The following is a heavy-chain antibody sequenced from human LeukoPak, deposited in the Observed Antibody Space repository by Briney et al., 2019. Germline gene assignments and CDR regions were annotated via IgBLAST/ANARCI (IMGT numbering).Heavy chain of an antibody. CDR1: GFTFSSYS. D-gene: IGHD3/OR15-3a*01. V-gene: IGHV4-39*07. CDR2: IYYGGST. J-gene: IGHJ3*01. CDR3: ARAFYDFDAFDL. Sequence: GSLRLSCAASGFTFSSYSMNWVRQAPGKGLEWIGTIYYGGSTYYSPSLKSRVTLSVDTSKNQVSLRLNSVTAADTAVYYCARAFYDFDAFDLWGQGTMVTVSS.